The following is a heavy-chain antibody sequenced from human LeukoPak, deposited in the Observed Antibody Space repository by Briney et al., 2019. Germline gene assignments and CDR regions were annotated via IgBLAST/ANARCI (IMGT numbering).Heavy chain of an antibody. CDR1: GFTFDDYA. CDR3: AKDRRWLQTLGYFDY. Sequence: GGSLRLSCAASGFTFDDYAMHWVRQAPGKGLEWVSGISWNSGSIGYADSVKGRFTISRDNAKNPLYLQMNSLRAEDTALYYCAKDRRWLQTLGYFDYWGQGTLVTVSS. CDR2: ISWNSGSI. J-gene: IGHJ4*02. V-gene: IGHV3-9*01. D-gene: IGHD5-24*01.